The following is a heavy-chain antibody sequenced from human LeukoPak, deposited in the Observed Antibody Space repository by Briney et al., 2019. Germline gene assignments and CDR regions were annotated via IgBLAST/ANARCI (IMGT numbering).Heavy chain of an antibody. CDR3: ARDPPFGISSSLYYFDY. V-gene: IGHV7-4-1*02. CDR1: GYTFTSYA. D-gene: IGHD6-13*01. J-gene: IGHJ4*02. CDR2: INTNTGNP. Sequence: GASVKVSYKASGYTFTSYAMNWVRQAPGQGLEWMGWINTNTGNPTYAQGFTGRFVFSLDTSVSTAYLQISSLKAEDTAVYYCARDPPFGISSSLYYFDYWGQGTLVTVSS.